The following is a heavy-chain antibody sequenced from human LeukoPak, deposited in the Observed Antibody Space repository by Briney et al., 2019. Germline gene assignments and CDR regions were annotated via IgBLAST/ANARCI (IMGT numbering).Heavy chain of an antibody. CDR1: GFTFSSYA. V-gene: IGHV3-23*01. CDR2: ISGSGGST. J-gene: IGHJ4*02. Sequence: GGSLRLSCAASGFTFSSYAMSWVRQAPGKGLEWVSAISGSGGSTYYADSVKGRFTISRDNSKNTLYLQMNSLRAEDTAVYYCAKVRYYDSSGYPENFDYWGQGTLVTASS. CDR3: AKVRYYDSSGYPENFDY. D-gene: IGHD3-22*01.